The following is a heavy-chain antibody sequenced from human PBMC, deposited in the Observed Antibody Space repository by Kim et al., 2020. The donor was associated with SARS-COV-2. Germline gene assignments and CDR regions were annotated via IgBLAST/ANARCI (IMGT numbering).Heavy chain of an antibody. V-gene: IGHV5-51*01. D-gene: IGHD5-12*01. CDR3: ARHHGGPSGYDVDRHYYYMDV. J-gene: IGHJ6*03. CDR2: IYPGDSDT. CDR1: GYSFTSYW. Sequence: GESLKISCKGSGYSFTSYWIGWVRQMPGKGLEWMGIIYPGDSDTRYSPSFQGQVTISADKSISTAYLQWSSLKASDTAMYYCARHHGGPSGYDVDRHYYYMDVWGKGTTVTVSS.